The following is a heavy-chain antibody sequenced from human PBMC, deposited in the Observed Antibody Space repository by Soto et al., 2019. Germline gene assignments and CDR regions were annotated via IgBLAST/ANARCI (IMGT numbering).Heavy chain of an antibody. V-gene: IGHV4-59*01. J-gene: IGHJ4*02. CDR3: ARSRDGYNPLDY. D-gene: IGHD5-12*01. CDR1: GGSISSYY. CDR2: IYYSVST. Sequence: PSETLSLTCTVSGGSISSYYWSWIRQPPGKGLEWIGYIYYSVSTNYNPSLKSRVTISVDTSKNQFSLKLSSVTAADTAVYYCARSRDGYNPLDYWGQGTLVTVSS.